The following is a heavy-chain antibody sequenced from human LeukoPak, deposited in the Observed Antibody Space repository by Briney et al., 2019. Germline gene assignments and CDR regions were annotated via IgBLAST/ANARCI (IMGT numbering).Heavy chain of an antibody. CDR2: IYYSGST. V-gene: IGHV4-59*01. Sequence: PSETLSLTCTVSGGSISSYYWSWIRQPPGKGLEWIGYIYYSGSTNYNPSLKSRVTISVDTSKNQFSLKLSSVTAADTAVYYCARDSSGYRLRAFDIWGQGTMVTVSS. CDR1: GGSISSYY. CDR3: ARDSSGYRLRAFDI. D-gene: IGHD3-22*01. J-gene: IGHJ3*02.